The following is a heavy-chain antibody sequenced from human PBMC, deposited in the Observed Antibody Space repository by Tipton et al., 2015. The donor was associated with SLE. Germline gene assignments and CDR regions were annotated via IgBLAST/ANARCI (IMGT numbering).Heavy chain of an antibody. CDR3: ARRGRYSGYDGNY. V-gene: IGHV4-34*01. CDR2: INYSGST. CDR1: GGSFSGYY. D-gene: IGHD5-12*01. J-gene: IGHJ4*02. Sequence: TLSLTCEVYGGSFSGYYWSWIRQSPGKGLEWIGEINYSGSTKYNPSLKSRVTISVDTSKNQFSLQLTSVTAADTAVYYCARRGRYSGYDGNYWSQGTLVTVSS.